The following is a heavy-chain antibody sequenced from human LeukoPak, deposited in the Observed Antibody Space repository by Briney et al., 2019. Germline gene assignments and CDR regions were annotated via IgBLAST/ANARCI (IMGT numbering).Heavy chain of an antibody. CDR1: GYTFRSYW. CDR2: INEDGSST. J-gene: IGHJ4*02. V-gene: IGHV3-74*01. CDR3: TTDTFGARDS. Sequence: PGGSLRLSCAASGYTFRSYWMHWVRQGPGKGLVWVSRINEDGSSTSYAESVRGRFTISRDNAKNTLYLQMNSLRAEDAAVYYCTTDTFGARDSWGQGTLVTVSS. D-gene: IGHD3-10*01.